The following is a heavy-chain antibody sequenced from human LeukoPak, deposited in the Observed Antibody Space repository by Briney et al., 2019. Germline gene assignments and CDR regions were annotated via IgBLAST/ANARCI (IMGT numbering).Heavy chain of an antibody. CDR2: IKQDGSEK. CDR3: ARSTHYYDSSGYFYFDY. Sequence: GGSLRLSCAASGFISSSYWMSWVRQAPGEGLEWVANIKQDGSEKYYVDSVKGRFTISRDNAKNSLYLQMNSLRGEDTAVYYCARSTHYYDSSGYFYFDYWGQGTLVTVSS. J-gene: IGHJ4*02. CDR1: GFISSSYW. D-gene: IGHD3-22*01. V-gene: IGHV3-7*01.